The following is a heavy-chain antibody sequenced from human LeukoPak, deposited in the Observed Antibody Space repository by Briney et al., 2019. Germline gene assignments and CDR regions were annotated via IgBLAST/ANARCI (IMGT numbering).Heavy chain of an antibody. CDR2: ISSSSSYT. D-gene: IGHD3-22*01. Sequence: PGGSLRLSCAASGFTFSDYYMSWIRQAPGKGLEWVSYISSSSSYTNYADSVKGRFTISRDNAKNSLYLQMDSLRAEDTAVYYCARVGLRYYYDSSGYLFWFDPWGQGTLVTVSS. J-gene: IGHJ5*02. V-gene: IGHV3-11*05. CDR3: ARVGLRYYYDSSGYLFWFDP. CDR1: GFTFSDYY.